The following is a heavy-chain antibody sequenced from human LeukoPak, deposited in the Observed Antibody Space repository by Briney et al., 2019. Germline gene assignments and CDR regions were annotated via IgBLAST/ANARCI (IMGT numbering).Heavy chain of an antibody. CDR2: ISGSGGST. CDR3: AKGRGSYEN. Sequence: GGPLRLSCAASGFTFSSYGMSWARQAPGKGLEWVSAISGSGGSTYYADSVKGRFTISRDNSKNTLYLQMNSLRAEDTAVYYCAKGRGSYENWGQGTLVTVSS. J-gene: IGHJ4*02. V-gene: IGHV3-23*01. D-gene: IGHD1-26*01. CDR1: GFTFSSYG.